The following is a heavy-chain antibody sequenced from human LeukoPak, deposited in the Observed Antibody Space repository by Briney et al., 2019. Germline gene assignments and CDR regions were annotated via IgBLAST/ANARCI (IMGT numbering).Heavy chain of an antibody. V-gene: IGHV3-48*01. D-gene: IGHD3-10*01. CDR3: ARGSSEVLLWFGESPN. Sequence: GGSLRLSCAASGFAFSTYSMSWVRQAPGKGLEWVSHISSGSDTIYYADSVKGRFTISRDNAKNSLYLQTNRLRADDTAVYYCARGSSEVLLWFGESPNWGQGTMVTVSS. CDR1: GFAFSTYS. J-gene: IGHJ3*01. CDR2: ISSGSDTI.